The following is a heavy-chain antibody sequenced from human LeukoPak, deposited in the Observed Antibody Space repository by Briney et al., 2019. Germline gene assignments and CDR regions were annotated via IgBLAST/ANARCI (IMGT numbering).Heavy chain of an antibody. Sequence: PGGSLRLSCAASGFTFSSYSMNWVRQAPGKGLEWVSSISSSSSYIYYADSVKGRFTISRDNAKNSLYLQMNSLRAEDTAVYYCASDGDVDTIFYFDYWGQGTLVTVSS. CDR1: GFTFSSYS. V-gene: IGHV3-21*01. D-gene: IGHD5-18*01. CDR3: ASDGDVDTIFYFDY. CDR2: ISSSSSYI. J-gene: IGHJ4*02.